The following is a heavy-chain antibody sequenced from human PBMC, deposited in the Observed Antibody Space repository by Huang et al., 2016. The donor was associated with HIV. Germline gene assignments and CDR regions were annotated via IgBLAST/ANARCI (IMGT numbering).Heavy chain of an antibody. CDR2: IYPRDSET. V-gene: IGHV5-51*01. Sequence: EVLLVQSGAELKEPGESLKISCKASGYGFSSYWIGWGRQKPGKGREWSGIIYPRDSETKYSPSFDGQVTISADKSTRTAYLQWESLKAPDTAIYFCARQVDGFRSHFDFWGQGTLVSVSS. J-gene: IGHJ4*02. CDR3: ARQVDGFRSHFDF. D-gene: IGHD5-18*01. CDR1: GYGFSSYW.